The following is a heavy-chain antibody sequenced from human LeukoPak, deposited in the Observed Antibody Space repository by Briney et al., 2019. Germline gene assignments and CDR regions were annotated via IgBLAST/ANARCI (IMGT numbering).Heavy chain of an antibody. Sequence: PGKSLRLSCAASGFIFRSYGMHWVRQAPGKGLEWMSSISYDGSERYYADSVKGRSTISRDDSKNTLYLQMNSLRAEDTAVYYCARVSYYGSGRKPIGYFDYWGQGTLVTVSS. V-gene: IGHV3-30*04. CDR3: ARVSYYGSGRKPIGYFDY. CDR2: ISYDGSER. D-gene: IGHD3-10*01. J-gene: IGHJ4*02. CDR1: GFIFRSYG.